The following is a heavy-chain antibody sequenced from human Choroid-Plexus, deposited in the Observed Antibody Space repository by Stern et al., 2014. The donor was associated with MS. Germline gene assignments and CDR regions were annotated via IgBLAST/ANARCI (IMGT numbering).Heavy chain of an antibody. Sequence: VQLVESGGGVVQPGRPLRLSCVASGFNFGSCAMQWVRQAPGKGLEWVAGVSYDGSNKYYADSVKGRFTISRDNSQNTLYMQMSSLRPEDTAVYYCAKDRQYLTYFFDHWGQGSLVTVSS. D-gene: IGHD2/OR15-2a*01. CDR2: VSYDGSNK. J-gene: IGHJ5*02. CDR1: GFNFGSCA. V-gene: IGHV3-30*18. CDR3: AKDRQYLTYFFDH.